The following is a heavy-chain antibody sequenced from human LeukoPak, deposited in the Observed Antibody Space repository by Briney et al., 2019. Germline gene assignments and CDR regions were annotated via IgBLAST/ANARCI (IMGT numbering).Heavy chain of an antibody. V-gene: IGHV3-74*01. CDR1: VFTFSRYC. Sequence: GRSLGLSCAASVFTFSRYCMHCVRQAPGKGLVWVSHIYSDGSATNYADSVQGRFTISRDNPKNTLYLHMNSLRAEDTAVYYCARGGDGYNPDYFDYWGQGTLVTVSS. CDR2: IYSDGSAT. D-gene: IGHD5-24*01. CDR3: ARGGDGYNPDYFDY. J-gene: IGHJ4*02.